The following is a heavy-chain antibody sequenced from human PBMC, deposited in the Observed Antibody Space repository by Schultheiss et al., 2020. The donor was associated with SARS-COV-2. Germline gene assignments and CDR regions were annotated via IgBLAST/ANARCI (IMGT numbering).Heavy chain of an antibody. CDR3: ASCGGDQGDAFDI. V-gene: IGHV3-30*14. CDR2: ISYDGSNK. CDR1: GFTFSSYA. Sequence: GGSLRLSCAASGFTFSSYAMSWVRQAPGKGLEWVAVISYDGSNKYYADSVKGRFTISRENAKNSLYLQMNSLRAGDTAVYYCASCGGDQGDAFDIWGQGTMVTVSS. D-gene: IGHD2-21*01. J-gene: IGHJ3*02.